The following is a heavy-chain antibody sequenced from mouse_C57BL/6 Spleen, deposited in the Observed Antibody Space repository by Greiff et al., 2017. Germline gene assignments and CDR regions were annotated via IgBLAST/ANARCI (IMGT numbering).Heavy chain of an antibody. CDR3: ARRYCSTSYGYFDV. CDR1: GYSFTDYN. V-gene: IGHV1-39*01. J-gene: IGHJ1*03. Sequence: EVQLQQSGPELVKPGASVKISCKASGYSFTDYNMNWVKQSNGQSLEWIGVINPTYGTTRYNQKFKGKATLPLDPSSSPAYMQLNSLTSEDSAFYYGARRYCSTSYGYFDVWGTGTTVTVSS. CDR2: INPTYGTT. D-gene: IGHD6-1*01.